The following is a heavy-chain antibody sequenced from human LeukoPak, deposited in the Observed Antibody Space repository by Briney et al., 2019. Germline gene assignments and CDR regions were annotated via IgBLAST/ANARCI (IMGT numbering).Heavy chain of an antibody. Sequence: PSETLSLTCSVSGGSLSNYYWNWIRQPPGKGLEWIGQIYYSGGTKYNPSLQSRVTISVDTSKTQFSLKLSSVTAADTAVYYCARDPEFDGGHGFDHWGQETLVTVSS. D-gene: IGHD4-23*01. J-gene: IGHJ4*02. CDR1: GGSLSNYY. CDR3: ARDPEFDGGHGFDH. V-gene: IGHV4-59*01. CDR2: IYYSGGT.